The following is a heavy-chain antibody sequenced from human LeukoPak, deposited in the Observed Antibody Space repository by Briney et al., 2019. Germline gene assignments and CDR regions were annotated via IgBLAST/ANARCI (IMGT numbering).Heavy chain of an antibody. J-gene: IGHJ4*02. CDR1: GDSVSSNSAA. CDR3: AREGVEVGYYYDSSGYPLSY. CDR2: TYYRSKWYN. V-gene: IGHV6-1*01. D-gene: IGHD3-22*01. Sequence: SQTLSLTCAISGDSVSSNSAAWNWIRQSPSRGLEWLGRTYYRSKWYNDYAVSVKSRITINPDTSKNQFSLQLNSVTPEDTAVYYCAREGVEVGYYYDSSGYPLSYWGQGTLVTVSS.